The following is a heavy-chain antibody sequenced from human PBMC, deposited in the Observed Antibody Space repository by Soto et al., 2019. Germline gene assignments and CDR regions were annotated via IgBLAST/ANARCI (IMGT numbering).Heavy chain of an antibody. Sequence: PGGSLRLSCAASGFTFSSYGMHWVRQAPGKGLEWVAVISYDGSNKYYADSVKGRFTISRDNSKNTLYLQMNSLRAEDTAVYYCAKAMIVVVITHPLDYWGQGTLVTVSS. V-gene: IGHV3-30*18. CDR2: ISYDGSNK. CDR1: GFTFSSYG. D-gene: IGHD3-22*01. J-gene: IGHJ4*02. CDR3: AKAMIVVVITHPLDY.